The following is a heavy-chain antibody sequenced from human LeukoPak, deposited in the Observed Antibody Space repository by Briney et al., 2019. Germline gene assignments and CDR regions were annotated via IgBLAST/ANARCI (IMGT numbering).Heavy chain of an antibody. CDR3: ARGQLLQSYYYYMDV. D-gene: IGHD4-23*01. Sequence: SVKVSCKASGGTFSSYAISWVRQAPGQGLEWMGGIIPIFGTANYAQKFQGRVTITTDESTSTAYMELSSLRSEDTAVYYCARGQLLQSYYYYMDVWGKGTTVTVSS. V-gene: IGHV1-69*05. CDR2: IIPIFGTA. J-gene: IGHJ6*03. CDR1: GGTFSSYA.